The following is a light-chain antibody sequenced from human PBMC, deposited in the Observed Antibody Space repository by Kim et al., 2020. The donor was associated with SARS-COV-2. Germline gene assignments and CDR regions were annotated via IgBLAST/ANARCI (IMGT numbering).Light chain of an antibody. CDR1: QGVGSQ. CDR2: DAC. J-gene: IGKJ1*01. CDR3: QQRRFWPVT. Sequence: LSPGEGATISCRASQGVGSQLAWYQQKAGPAPRLVIYDACNRATGIPARCSGRGSGTDFTLTISSLEPEDFAVYFCQQRRFWPVTFGQGTKVDIK. V-gene: IGKV3-11*01.